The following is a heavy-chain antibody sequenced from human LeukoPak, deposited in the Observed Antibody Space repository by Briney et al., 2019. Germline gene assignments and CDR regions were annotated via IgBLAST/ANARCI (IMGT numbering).Heavy chain of an antibody. CDR1: GDSVSSNSAA. D-gene: IGHD1-1*01. V-gene: IGHV6-1*01. Sequence: SQTLSLTCAISGDSVSSNSAAWNWIRQSPSRGLEWLGRTYYRTKWYDDYAVSVKSRMTINADTSKNQFSLRLNSVTPEDTAVYYCARGGSGTTVSLFAYWGLGTLVTVSS. CDR3: ARGGSGTTVSLFAY. J-gene: IGHJ4*02. CDR2: TYYRTKWYD.